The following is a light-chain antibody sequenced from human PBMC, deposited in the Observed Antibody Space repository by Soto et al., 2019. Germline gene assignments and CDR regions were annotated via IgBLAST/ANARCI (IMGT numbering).Light chain of an antibody. CDR1: SSNIGAGYD. Sequence: QSVLTQPPSVSGAPGQRVTISCTGSSSNIGAGYDVHWYQQLPGTAPKLLIYGNTNRPSGVPDRFSGSKSGTSASLAITGLQAEDEADYYCQSYDRNSVVFGGGTKLTVL. CDR3: QSYDRNSVV. J-gene: IGLJ2*01. CDR2: GNT. V-gene: IGLV1-40*01.